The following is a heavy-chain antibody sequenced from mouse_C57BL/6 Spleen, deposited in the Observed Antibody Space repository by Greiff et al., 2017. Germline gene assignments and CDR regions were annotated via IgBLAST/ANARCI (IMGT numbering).Heavy chain of an antibody. CDR2: ISDGGSYT. Sequence: DVMLVESGGGLVKPGGSLKLSCAASGFTFSSYAMSWVRQTPEKRLEWVATISDGGSYTYYPDNVKGRFTISRDHAKNNLYLQMSHLKSEDTAMYYCARGNYYADYWGQGTTRTVSS. D-gene: IGHD2-1*01. V-gene: IGHV5-4*03. J-gene: IGHJ2*01. CDR3: ARGNYYADY. CDR1: GFTFSSYA.